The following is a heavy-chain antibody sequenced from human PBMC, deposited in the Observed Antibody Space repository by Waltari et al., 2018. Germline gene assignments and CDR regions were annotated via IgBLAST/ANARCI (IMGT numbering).Heavy chain of an antibody. Sequence: QVQLQESGPGLVKPSETLSLTCTVSGGSISRYYWSWIRQPAGKGLEWIGRIYTSGSTNYNPSLKSRVTMSVDTSKNQFSLKLCSVTAADTAVYYCAASANNDYGDYDAFDIWGQGTMVTVSS. CDR1: GGSISRYY. CDR3: AASANNDYGDYDAFDI. J-gene: IGHJ3*02. CDR2: IYTSGST. V-gene: IGHV4-4*07. D-gene: IGHD4-17*01.